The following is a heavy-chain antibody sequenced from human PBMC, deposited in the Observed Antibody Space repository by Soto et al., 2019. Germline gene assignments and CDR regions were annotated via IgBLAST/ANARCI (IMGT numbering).Heavy chain of an antibody. D-gene: IGHD3-3*01. CDR1: GYTFTSYY. J-gene: IGHJ5*02. CDR2: INPSGGST. V-gene: IGHV1-46*01. Sequence: ASVKVSCKASGYTFTSYYMHWVRQAPGQGLEWMGIINPSGGSTSYAQKFQGRVTMTRDTSTSTVYMELRSLRSDDTAVYYCARDRFLEWFTWWFDPWGQGTLVTVS. CDR3: ARDRFLEWFTWWFDP.